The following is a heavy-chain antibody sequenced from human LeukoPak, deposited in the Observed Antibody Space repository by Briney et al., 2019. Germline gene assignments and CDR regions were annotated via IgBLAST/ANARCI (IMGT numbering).Heavy chain of an antibody. J-gene: IGHJ4*02. Sequence: PSETLSLTCTISGYPISSGYYWGWIRQPPGKGLEWIGSIYHSGSTYYNPSLKSRVTISLDTSENQFSLKLSSVTAADTAVYYCARDLYSSGWGYFDYWGQGTLVTVSS. D-gene: IGHD6-19*01. CDR3: ARDLYSSGWGYFDY. V-gene: IGHV4-38-2*02. CDR1: GYPISSGYY. CDR2: IYHSGST.